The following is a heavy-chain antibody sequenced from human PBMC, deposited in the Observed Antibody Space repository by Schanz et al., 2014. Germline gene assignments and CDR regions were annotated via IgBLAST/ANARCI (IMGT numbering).Heavy chain of an antibody. V-gene: IGHV4-30-4*07. Sequence: QVQLQESGPGLVKPSQTLSLTCAVSGGSISSGGYSWNWIRQPPGKGLEWIVYIYYSGSTYYNPSLKSRVTISVDAPKTQSSLKLSFVTAADTAVYYCAKFLYDDPSWGQGTLVTVSS. J-gene: IGHJ5*02. CDR3: AKFLYDDPS. D-gene: IGHD3-3*01. CDR1: GGSISSGGYS. CDR2: IYYSGST.